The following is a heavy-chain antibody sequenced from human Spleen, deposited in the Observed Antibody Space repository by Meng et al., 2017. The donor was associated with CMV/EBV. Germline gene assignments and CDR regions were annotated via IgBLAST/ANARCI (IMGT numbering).Heavy chain of an antibody. V-gene: IGHV1-46*01. Sequence: SGYTFTSYYMHWVRQAPGQGLEWMGIINPSGGSTSYEQKFQGRVTMTRDTSTSTVYMELSSLRSEDTAVYYCARGGRDSKEVDWFDPWGQGTLVTVSS. CDR2: INPSGGST. J-gene: IGHJ5*02. CDR3: ARGGRDSKEVDWFDP. D-gene: IGHD3-22*01. CDR1: GYTFTSYY.